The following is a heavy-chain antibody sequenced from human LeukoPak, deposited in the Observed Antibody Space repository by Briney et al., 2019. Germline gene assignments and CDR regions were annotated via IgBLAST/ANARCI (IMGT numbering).Heavy chain of an antibody. Sequence: SGGSLRLSCAASGFTFSTYWMTWVRQAPGKGLEWVANIKQDGNEKYYVDSVKGRFTISRDNAKNSLYLEMNSLRVEDTAVYYCTRACADCQSQPRGDYWGQGTLVTVSS. CDR3: TRACADCQSQPRGDY. V-gene: IGHV3-7*01. J-gene: IGHJ4*02. D-gene: IGHD2-21*01. CDR2: IKQDGNEK. CDR1: GFTFSTYW.